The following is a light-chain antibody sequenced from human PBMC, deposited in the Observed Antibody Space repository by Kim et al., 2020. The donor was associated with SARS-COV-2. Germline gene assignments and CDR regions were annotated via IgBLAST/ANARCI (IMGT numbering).Light chain of an antibody. V-gene: IGKV1-33*01. CDR1: QDIKKG. Sequence: ASVKDRVPVTCQASQDIKKGLHGDQQKPGRAPKLLIYDASNLEAGVPSRFSGSGSGTDFTLTISSLQPEDIATYYCQQCDDLPFTFGPGTKVDIK. CDR3: QQCDDLPFT. J-gene: IGKJ3*01. CDR2: DAS.